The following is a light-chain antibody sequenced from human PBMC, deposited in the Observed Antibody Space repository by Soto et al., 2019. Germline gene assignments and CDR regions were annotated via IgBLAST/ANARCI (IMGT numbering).Light chain of an antibody. J-gene: IGLJ2*01. V-gene: IGLV1-40*01. Sequence: QSVLTQPPSVSGDPGQRVTISCTGTSSNIGAGYDVHWYQQLPGTAPKLLIYDNSNRPSGVPDRFSGFKSDTSASLVITGLQAEGEADYYCQCQDSSLSDVVFGGGTKLTVL. CDR2: DNS. CDR3: QCQDSSLSDVV. CDR1: SSNIGAGYD.